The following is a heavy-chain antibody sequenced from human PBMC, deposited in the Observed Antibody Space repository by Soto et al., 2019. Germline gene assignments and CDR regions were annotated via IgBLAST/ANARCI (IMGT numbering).Heavy chain of an antibody. CDR1: GGSFSGYY. CDR3: ARDKITGLFDY. D-gene: IGHD2-8*02. CDR2: INHSGST. Sequence: QVQLQQWGAGLLKPSETLSLTCAVSGGSFSGYYWTWIRQPPGTGLERIGEINHSGSTNYNPSLKSRVTISVDTSKNQFSLKLTSVTAADTAVYYCARDKITGLFDYWGQGTLVTVSS. J-gene: IGHJ4*02. V-gene: IGHV4-34*01.